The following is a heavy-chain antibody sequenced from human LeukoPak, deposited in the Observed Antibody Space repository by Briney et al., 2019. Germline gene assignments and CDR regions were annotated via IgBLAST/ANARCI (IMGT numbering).Heavy chain of an antibody. CDR2: INHSGST. CDR3: ARGGPYSLLHVY. V-gene: IGHV4-34*01. CDR1: GGSFSGYY. Sequence: SETLSLTCAVYGGSFSGYYWSWIRQPPGKGLEWIGEINHSGSTNYNPSLKSRVTISVDTSKNQFSLKLSSVTAADTAVYYCARGGPYSLLHVYWGQGTLVTVSS. D-gene: IGHD4-11*01. J-gene: IGHJ4*02.